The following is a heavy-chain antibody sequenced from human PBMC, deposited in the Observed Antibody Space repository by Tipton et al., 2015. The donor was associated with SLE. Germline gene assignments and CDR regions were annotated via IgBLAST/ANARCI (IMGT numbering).Heavy chain of an antibody. CDR1: GFSLSHYW. D-gene: IGHD3-22*01. V-gene: IGHV3-7*01. Sequence: GSLRLSCAASGFSLSHYWMTWVRQAPGKGLEWVANINQDENVQNYVDSVRGRFTISRDNTKNSLYLQMSSLRAEDTAVYYCARDRYYYDTSGYYDAFDIWGQGTMVTVSS. CDR2: INQDENVQ. CDR3: ARDRYYYDTSGYYDAFDI. J-gene: IGHJ3*02.